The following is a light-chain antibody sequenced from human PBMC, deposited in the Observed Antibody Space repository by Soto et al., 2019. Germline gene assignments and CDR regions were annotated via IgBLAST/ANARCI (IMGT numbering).Light chain of an antibody. Sequence: QSALTQPASVSGSPGQSITISCTGTSSDVGGYNLVSWYQQYPDKAPKLMIFDVNTRPSGVSNRFSGSKSCNTASLTISGLQAEDEADYYCSSYKSSSTLPYVFGTGTKVTVL. CDR3: SSYKSSSTLPYV. V-gene: IGLV2-14*01. CDR2: DVN. J-gene: IGLJ1*01. CDR1: SSDVGGYNL.